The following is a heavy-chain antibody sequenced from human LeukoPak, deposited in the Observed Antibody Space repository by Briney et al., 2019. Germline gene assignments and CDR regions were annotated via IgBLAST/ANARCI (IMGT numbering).Heavy chain of an antibody. CDR2: IRYEGNDK. CDR1: AFTFSSYG. V-gene: IGHV3-30*02. Sequence: GGSLRLSCAASAFTFSSYGMHWVRQAPGKGLEWVAFIRYEGNDKYYADSVKGRFTISRDNSKSTLYLEMNSLRAEDTAVYYCAKDLMRDKWFGESWGQGTLVAVSS. CDR3: AKDLMRDKWFGES. J-gene: IGHJ4*02. D-gene: IGHD3-10*01.